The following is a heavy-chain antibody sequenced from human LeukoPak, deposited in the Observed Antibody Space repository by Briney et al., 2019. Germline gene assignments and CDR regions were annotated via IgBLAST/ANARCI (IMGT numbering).Heavy chain of an antibody. CDR3: ARGMGVLVPAATWFDP. V-gene: IGHV1-2*02. J-gene: IGHJ5*02. Sequence: ASVKVSRKASGYTFTGYYIHWVRQAPGQGLEWMGWINPNSGVTHYPQKFQGRVTMTRDTSISTAYMDLSRLRSDDTAVYYCARGMGVLVPAATWFDPWGQGTLVTVSS. CDR2: INPNSGVT. CDR1: GYTFTGYY. D-gene: IGHD2-2*01.